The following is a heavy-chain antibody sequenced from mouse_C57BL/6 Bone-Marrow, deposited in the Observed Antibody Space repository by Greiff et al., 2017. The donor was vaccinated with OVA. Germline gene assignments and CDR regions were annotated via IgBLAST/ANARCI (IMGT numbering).Heavy chain of an antibody. Sequence: VKLVESGAELARPGASVKLSCKASGYTFTSYGISWVKQRTGQGLEWIGEIYPRSGNTYYTEKFKGKATLTADKTSSTAYMKHRSRTSEDSAVYYCARTSYGSRDYWGQGTTLTVSS. CDR1: GYTFTSYG. CDR2: IYPRSGNT. V-gene: IGHV1-81*01. J-gene: IGHJ2*01. CDR3: ARTSYGSRDY. D-gene: IGHD1-1*02.